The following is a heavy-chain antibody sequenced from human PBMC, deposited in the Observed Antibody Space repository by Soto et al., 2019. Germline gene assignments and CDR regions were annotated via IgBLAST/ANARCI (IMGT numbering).Heavy chain of an antibody. CDR2: ISYDGSNK. Sequence: GGSLRLSCAASGFTFSNYGMHWVRQAPGKGLEWVAVISYDGSNKYYADTVKGRYNISRDNSKNTLFLQMNSLRAEDMSVYYCAKEAFVVVTAPDFDYWGQGTLVTVSS. J-gene: IGHJ4*02. CDR1: GFTFSNYG. V-gene: IGHV3-30*18. CDR3: AKEAFVVVTAPDFDY. D-gene: IGHD2-21*02.